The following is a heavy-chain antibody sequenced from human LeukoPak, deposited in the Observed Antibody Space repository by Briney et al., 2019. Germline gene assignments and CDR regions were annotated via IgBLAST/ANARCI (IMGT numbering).Heavy chain of an antibody. J-gene: IGHJ4*02. CDR1: GFTFSNYA. Sequence: GGSLRLSCAASGFTFSNYAMHWVRHAPDKGLEWVAVISYDGTNKYYADSVQGRFTISRDNSMNTLYLQMNSLRAEDTAVYYCAKDRDSSSWYDVGFDYWGQGTLVTVSS. CDR2: ISYDGTNK. CDR3: AKDRDSSSWYDVGFDY. D-gene: IGHD6-13*01. V-gene: IGHV3-30*04.